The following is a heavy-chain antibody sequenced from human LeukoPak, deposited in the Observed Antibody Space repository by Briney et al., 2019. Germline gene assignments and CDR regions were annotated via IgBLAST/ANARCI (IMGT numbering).Heavy chain of an antibody. CDR2: FDPEDGET. Sequence: ASVKVSCKVSGCTLTELSMHWVRQAPGKGLEWMGGFDPEDGETIYAQKFQGRVTMTEDTSTDTAYMELSSLRSGDTAVYYCATDPAGDAFDIWGQGTMVTVSS. V-gene: IGHV1-24*01. CDR3: ATDPAGDAFDI. J-gene: IGHJ3*02. CDR1: GCTLTELS. D-gene: IGHD6-19*01.